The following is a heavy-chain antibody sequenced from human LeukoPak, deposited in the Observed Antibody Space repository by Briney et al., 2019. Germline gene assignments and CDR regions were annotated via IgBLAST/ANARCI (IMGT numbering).Heavy chain of an antibody. CDR3: AKEGYYYGSGSYYRGKDYFDY. Sequence: PGGSLRLSCAASGFTFSSYGMHWVRQAPGKGLEWVAFIRYDGSNKYYADSVKGRFTISRDNSKNTLYLQMNSLRAEDTAVYYCAKEGYYYGSGSYYRGKDYFDYWGQGTLVTVSS. V-gene: IGHV3-30*02. CDR2: IRYDGSNK. D-gene: IGHD3-10*01. CDR1: GFTFSSYG. J-gene: IGHJ4*02.